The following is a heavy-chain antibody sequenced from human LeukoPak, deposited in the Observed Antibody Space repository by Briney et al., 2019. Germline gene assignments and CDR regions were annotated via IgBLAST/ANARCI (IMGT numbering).Heavy chain of an antibody. CDR2: IYYSGST. J-gene: IGHJ4*02. CDR1: GGSVSSGSYY. CDR3: ARSPLVGATTSLPPDY. Sequence: PSETLSLTCTVSGGSVSSGSYYWSWIRQPPGKGLEWIGYIYYSGSTNYNPSLKSRVTISVDTSKNQFSLKLSSVTAADTAVYYCARSPLVGATTSLPPDYWGQGTLVTVSS. V-gene: IGHV4-61*01. D-gene: IGHD1-26*01.